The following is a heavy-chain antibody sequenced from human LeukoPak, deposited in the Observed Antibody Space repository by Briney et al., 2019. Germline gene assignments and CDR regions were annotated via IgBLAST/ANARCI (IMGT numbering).Heavy chain of an antibody. Sequence: SETLSLTCSVSGGSIRSYYWSWIRQPAGKGLEWIGRIYASGSTNYNPSLKSRVTMSVDTSKNLFSLKLSSVTAADTAVYYCARIRFYYYMDVWGKGTTVTVSS. V-gene: IGHV4-4*07. J-gene: IGHJ6*03. CDR2: IYASGST. CDR3: ARIRFYYYMDV. CDR1: GGSIRSYY. D-gene: IGHD3-10*01.